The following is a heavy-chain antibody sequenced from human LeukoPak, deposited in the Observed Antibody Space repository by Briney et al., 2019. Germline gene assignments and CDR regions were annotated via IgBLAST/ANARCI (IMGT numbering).Heavy chain of an antibody. J-gene: IGHJ5*02. D-gene: IGHD6-19*01. CDR3: ARAYSSAWYWNWFDP. CDR1: GGSLSSDNYY. CDR2: VYTTGST. Sequence: SETLSLTCSVSGGSLSSDNYYWNWIRQPAGKGLEWIGRVYTTGSTNYNPSLKSRVTISVDTSKNQFSLKVSSVTAADTAVYYCARAYSSAWYWNWFDPWGQGTLVTVSS. V-gene: IGHV4-61*02.